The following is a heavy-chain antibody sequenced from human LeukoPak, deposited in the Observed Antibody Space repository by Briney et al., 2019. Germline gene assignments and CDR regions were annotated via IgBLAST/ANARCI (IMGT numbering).Heavy chain of an antibody. D-gene: IGHD5-24*01. CDR1: GGSFSGYY. V-gene: IGHV4-34*01. J-gene: IGHJ4*02. CDR3: ARRFQRWLQSRFDY. Sequence: PSETLSLTCAVYGGSFSGYYWSWIRQPPGKGLEWIGEINHSGSTNYNPSLKSRVTISVDTSKNQFSLKLSPVTAADTAVYYCARRFQRWLQSRFDYWGQGTLVTVSS. CDR2: INHSGST.